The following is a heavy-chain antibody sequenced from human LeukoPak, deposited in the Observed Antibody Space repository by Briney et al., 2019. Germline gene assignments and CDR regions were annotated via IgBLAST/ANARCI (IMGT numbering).Heavy chain of an antibody. J-gene: IGHJ4*02. CDR2: VMSGRGST. CDR3: TRERRGSYYAFES. V-gene: IGHV3-11*05. CDR1: GFSVSDYS. D-gene: IGHD3-16*01. Sequence: GGSLRLSCAASGFSVSDYSVSWIRQSPGKGPEWISYVMSGRGSTNYADSVKGRFTISRDNAKNSVALQLDGLGADDTAVYFCTRERRGSYYAFESWGQGTLVTVSS.